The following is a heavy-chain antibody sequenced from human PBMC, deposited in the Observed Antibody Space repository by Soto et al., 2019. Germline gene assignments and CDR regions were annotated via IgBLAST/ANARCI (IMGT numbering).Heavy chain of an antibody. Sequence: QVQLVQSGAEVKKPGSSVKVSCKASGGTFSSYTISWVRQAPGQGLEWMGRIIPILGIANYAQKFQGRVTITADKSTSTAYMELSSLRSEDTAVYYCAVVTPFQTDFFYFDYWGQGTLVTVSS. CDR2: IIPILGIA. CDR3: AVVTPFQTDFFYFDY. V-gene: IGHV1-69*02. CDR1: GGTFSSYT. D-gene: IGHD2-21*02. J-gene: IGHJ4*02.